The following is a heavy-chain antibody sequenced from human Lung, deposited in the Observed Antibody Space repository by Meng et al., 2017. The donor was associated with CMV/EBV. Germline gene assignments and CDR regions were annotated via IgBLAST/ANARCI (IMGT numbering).Heavy chain of an antibody. CDR2: ISWNSGSI. Sequence: SLRLXXAASGFTFDDYAMHWVRQAPGKGLEWVSGISWNSGSIGYADSVKGRFTISRDNAKNSLYLQMNSLRAEDMALYYCGRDPGLPNGIHVWGQGTTVTVSS. V-gene: IGHV3-9*03. CDR3: GRDPGLPNGIHV. D-gene: IGHD1-1*01. CDR1: GFTFDDYA. J-gene: IGHJ6*02.